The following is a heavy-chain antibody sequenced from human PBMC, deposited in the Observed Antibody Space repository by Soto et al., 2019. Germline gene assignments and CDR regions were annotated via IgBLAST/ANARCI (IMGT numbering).Heavy chain of an antibody. CDR3: TRVLLGGYYGSDVDV. J-gene: IGHJ4*02. CDR2: ISSGSSFI. CDR1: GVRVSSYG. V-gene: IGHV3-21*01. D-gene: IGHD1-26*01. Sequence: EVLLVGSGGGTVKPGGSLSLACTASGVRVSSYGMHWVRQAPGKGLEWVSSISSGSSFIYYADSVKGRFTISRDNAKNSLYLQMNSRRADDTAIYYCTRVLLGGYYGSDVDVWGQGTQVTASS.